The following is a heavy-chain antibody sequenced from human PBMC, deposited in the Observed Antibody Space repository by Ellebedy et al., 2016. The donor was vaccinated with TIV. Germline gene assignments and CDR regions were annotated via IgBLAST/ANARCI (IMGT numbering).Heavy chain of an antibody. J-gene: IGHJ4*02. Sequence: GESLKISCKGSGYNFLSYWIGCVRPMPGKDPEDMALVYPDNTETRYSPSFQGQVTVSAVRSTGIAYLHLTSLMTSDTAIYYCARHSRDFDRKLDNWGQGTLVTVSS. CDR2: VYPDNTET. V-gene: IGHV5-51*01. CDR3: ARHSRDFDRKLDN. D-gene: IGHD3-9*01. CDR1: GYNFLSYW.